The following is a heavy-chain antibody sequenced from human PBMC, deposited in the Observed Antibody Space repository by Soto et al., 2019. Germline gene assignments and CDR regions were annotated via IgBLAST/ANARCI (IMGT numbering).Heavy chain of an antibody. V-gene: IGHV1-2*06. CDR3: GRDGVGATPLGWFDP. CDR1: GYTFIGYY. Sequence: QVQLVQSGAEVKKPGASVKVSCKASGYTFIGYYIHWVRQAPGQGLEWMGRNNPRSGDTTYAQKFQGRLTMTRDTSISTAYMELSSLRSDDTAVYYCGRDGVGATPLGWFDPWGQGSLVTVSS. J-gene: IGHJ5*02. D-gene: IGHD1-26*01. CDR2: NNPRSGDT.